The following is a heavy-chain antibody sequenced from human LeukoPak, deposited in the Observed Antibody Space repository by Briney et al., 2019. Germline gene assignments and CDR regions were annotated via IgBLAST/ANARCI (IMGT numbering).Heavy chain of an antibody. CDR3: ATGASKVTTDFANY. V-gene: IGHV5-10-1*01. Sequence: GESLKISCKGSGDSFTNYWISWVRQMPGKGLEWMGRIDPSDSYTKYSPSFEGHVTISVDKSISTAFLQWNSLKASDSAMYYCATGASKVTTDFANYWGQGTQVAVSS. J-gene: IGHJ4*02. CDR2: IDPSDSYT. CDR1: GDSFTNYW. D-gene: IGHD4-17*01.